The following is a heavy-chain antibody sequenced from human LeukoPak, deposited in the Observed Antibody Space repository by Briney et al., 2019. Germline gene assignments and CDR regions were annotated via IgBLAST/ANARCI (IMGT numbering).Heavy chain of an antibody. V-gene: IGHV3-33*01. J-gene: IGHJ3*02. CDR1: GFTFSNYG. CDR2: IWPDGSNQ. Sequence: GGSLTLSCAASGFTFSNYGMHWVRQAPGRALERVAVIWPDGSNQYEADSVKGRITISKDNVKNTLFLQLNSLRAEDTAVYYCARAGTLDGTTWGLDAFDIWGQGTMVTVSS. D-gene: IGHD1-1*01. CDR3: ARAGTLDGTTWGLDAFDI.